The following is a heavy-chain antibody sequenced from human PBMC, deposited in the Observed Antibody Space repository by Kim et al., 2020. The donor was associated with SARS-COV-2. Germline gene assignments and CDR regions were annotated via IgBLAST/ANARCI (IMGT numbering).Heavy chain of an antibody. D-gene: IGHD3-22*01. J-gene: IGHJ4*02. V-gene: IGHV3-23*01. Sequence: YADSVTGRFTISRDNSKNTLYVQMNSLRAEDTTVYHCAKDMSRGYYYFDNWGQGTLVTVSS. CDR3: AKDMSRGYYYFDN.